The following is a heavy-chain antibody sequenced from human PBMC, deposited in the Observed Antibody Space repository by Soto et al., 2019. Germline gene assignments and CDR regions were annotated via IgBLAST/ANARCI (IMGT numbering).Heavy chain of an antibody. V-gene: IGHV4-4*09. CDR3: ATYTVGEGGRGY. J-gene: IGHJ4*02. D-gene: IGHD3-16*01. CDR2: HHSDST. Sequence: QVQLQESGPGLVKPSETLSLTCTVSGGSMRGQHWSWIRQPPGKGLEWIGHHSDSTNYNPSLKSRITILTDTSKNQFSLKLSSVTAADTAVYYCATYTVGEGGRGYWGQGTLVTVSS. CDR1: GGSMRGQH.